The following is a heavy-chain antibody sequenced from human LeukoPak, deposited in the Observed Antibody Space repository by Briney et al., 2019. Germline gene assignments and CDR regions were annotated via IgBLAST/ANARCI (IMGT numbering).Heavy chain of an antibody. CDR2: IYPGDSET. V-gene: IGHV5-51*01. D-gene: IGHD1-14*01. CDR3: ARRLFNGWHPTEPTSNYYFDY. J-gene: IGHJ4*02. Sequence: GESLKISCKGSGYRFTNYWIGWVRQMPGKGLEWMGIIYPGDSETRYSPSFQGQVTISADKSISTAYLQWSSLKASDTAMYYCARRLFNGWHPTEPTSNYYFDYWGQGTLVTVSS. CDR1: GYRFTNYW.